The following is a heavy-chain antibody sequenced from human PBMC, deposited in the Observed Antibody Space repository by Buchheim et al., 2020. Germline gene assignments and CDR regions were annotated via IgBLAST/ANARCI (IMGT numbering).Heavy chain of an antibody. Sequence: QVQLVQSGAEVKKPGASVKVSCKASGYTFTSYYMHWVRQATGQGLEWMGWMNPNSGNTGYAQKFQGRVTMTRNTSISTAYMELSSLRSEDTAVYYCARVGEDIVLVPAAIDRNYYYYGMDVWGQGTT. CDR3: ARVGEDIVLVPAAIDRNYYYYGMDV. CDR1: GYTFTSYY. V-gene: IGHV1-8*02. CDR2: MNPNSGNT. D-gene: IGHD2-2*01. J-gene: IGHJ6*02.